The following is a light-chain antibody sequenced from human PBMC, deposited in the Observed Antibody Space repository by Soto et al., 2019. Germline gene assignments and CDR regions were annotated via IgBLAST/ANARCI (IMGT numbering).Light chain of an antibody. V-gene: IGLV2-8*01. CDR3: SSYAGRNNVV. CDR1: SSDVGGYNY. Sequence: QSVLTQTPSASGSPGQSVPISCTGTSSDVGGYNYVSWYQQHPGKAAKVTIYEVSKPPSGVPDRFSGSKSGNTASLTFTGIQAEDEADYYCSSYAGRNNVVFGGGTKLAV. CDR2: EVS. J-gene: IGLJ2*01.